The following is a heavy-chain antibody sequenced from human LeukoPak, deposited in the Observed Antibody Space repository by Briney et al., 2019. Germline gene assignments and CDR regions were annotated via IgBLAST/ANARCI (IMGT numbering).Heavy chain of an antibody. CDR1: GGSLSSGGYY. CDR3: ASPGIAAAGTKAFDI. J-gene: IGHJ3*02. Sequence: SQTLSLTCTVSGGSLSSGGYYWSWIRQHPGTGLEWIGYIYYSGSTYYNPSLKSRVTISVDTSKNQFSLKLSSVTAADTAVYYCASPGIAAAGTKAFDIWGQGTMVTVSS. V-gene: IGHV4-31*03. D-gene: IGHD6-13*01. CDR2: IYYSGST.